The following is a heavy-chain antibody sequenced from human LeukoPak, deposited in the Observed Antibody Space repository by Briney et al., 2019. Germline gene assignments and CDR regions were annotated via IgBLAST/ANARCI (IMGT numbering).Heavy chain of an antibody. CDR3: AKDLWWFGEFPNVFDI. D-gene: IGHD3-10*01. CDR1: GFTFSAYW. CDR2: IRYDGSNK. Sequence: GGSLRLSCAASGFTFSAYWMHWVRQAPGKGLEWVASIRYDGSNKYYADSVKGRFTISRDNSKNTLYLQMNSLRAEDTAVYYCAKDLWWFGEFPNVFDIWGQGTMVTVSS. J-gene: IGHJ3*02. V-gene: IGHV3-30*02.